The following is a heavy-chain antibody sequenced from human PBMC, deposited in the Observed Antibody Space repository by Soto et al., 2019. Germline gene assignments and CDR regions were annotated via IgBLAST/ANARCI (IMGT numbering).Heavy chain of an antibody. V-gene: IGHV4-39*01. J-gene: IGHJ4*02. CDR3: ASSIMIAAAGYTVFDY. Sequence: PSETLSLTCTVSGGSISSSRYYWGWIRQPPGKGLEWIGSIYYSGSTYYNPSLKSRVTISVDTSKNQFSLKLSSVTAADTAVYYCASSIMIAAAGYTVFDYWGQGTLVTVSS. D-gene: IGHD6-13*01. CDR1: GGSISSSRYY. CDR2: IYYSGST.